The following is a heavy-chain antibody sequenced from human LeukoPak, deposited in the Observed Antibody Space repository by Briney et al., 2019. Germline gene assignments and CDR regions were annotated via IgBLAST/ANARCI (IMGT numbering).Heavy chain of an antibody. J-gene: IGHJ4*02. D-gene: IGHD3-22*01. CDR1: GYRFTSYW. Sequence: GESLKISCKGSGYRFTSYWIGWVRQMPGQGLEWMGIIYPGDSDTRYSPSFQGQVTISADKSISTAYLQWSSLKASDTAMYYCARRTYYDSSGSTFDYWGQGTLVTVSS. V-gene: IGHV5-51*01. CDR3: ARRTYYDSSGSTFDY. CDR2: IYPGDSDT.